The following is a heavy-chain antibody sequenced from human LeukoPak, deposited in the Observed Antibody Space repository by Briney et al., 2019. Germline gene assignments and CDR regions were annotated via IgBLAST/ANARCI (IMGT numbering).Heavy chain of an antibody. D-gene: IGHD2-21*02. CDR3: ARDYRLLGRNWFDP. Sequence: SVKVSCKASGGTFSSYAISWVRQAPGQGLEWMGGIIPIFGTANYAQKFQGRVTITADEATSTAYMELSSLRSEDTAVYYCARDYRLLGRNWFDPWGQGTLVTVSS. V-gene: IGHV1-69*13. J-gene: IGHJ5*02. CDR2: IIPIFGTA. CDR1: GGTFSSYA.